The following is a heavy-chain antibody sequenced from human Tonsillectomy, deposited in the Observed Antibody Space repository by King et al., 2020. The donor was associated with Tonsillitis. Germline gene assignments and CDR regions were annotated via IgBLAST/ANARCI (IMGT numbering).Heavy chain of an antibody. D-gene: IGHD6-25*01. CDR2: SYVSGST. CDR1: GGSISSDY. CDR3: ARERQRLERAFDY. Sequence: QLQESGPGLVKPSETLSLTCTVSGGSISSDYWSWIRQPAGKGLEWIGRSYVSGSTNYNASLKSRVTMSVDTSKTQFSLKLSSVAAADTAVYYCARERQRLERAFDYWGQGTLVTVS. J-gene: IGHJ4*02. V-gene: IGHV4-4*07.